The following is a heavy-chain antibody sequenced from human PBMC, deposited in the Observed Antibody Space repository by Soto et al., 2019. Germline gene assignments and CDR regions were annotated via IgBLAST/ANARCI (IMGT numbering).Heavy chain of an antibody. CDR2: TTDTGGDT. V-gene: IGHV3-23*01. CDR1: GFTFGSRA. J-gene: IGHJ4*02. D-gene: IGHD3-10*01. CDR3: ARGSEDSYPGSRVFDF. Sequence: GGALRLSCVGSGFTFGSRAMSWVRQAPGEGLEWVSTTTDTGGDTKYADSVRGRFTISRDNSKNTIDLQMSSLRADDSAVYYCARGSEDSYPGSRVFDFWGRGTLVTVSS.